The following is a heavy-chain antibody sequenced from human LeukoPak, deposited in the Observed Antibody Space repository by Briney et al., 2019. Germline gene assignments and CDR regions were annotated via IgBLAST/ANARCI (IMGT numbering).Heavy chain of an antibody. CDR3: AREWTYGLDY. J-gene: IGHJ4*02. CDR1: GFTFTTYS. CDR2: IGSGGSTM. Sequence: PGGSLRLSCAASGFTFTTYSMNWVRQAPGKGLEWISYIGSGGSTMYYADSVKGRFTTSRDNAKNSLYLQMNSLRDEDTAVYYCAREWTYGLDYWGQGTLVTVSS. D-gene: IGHD3-10*01. V-gene: IGHV3-48*02.